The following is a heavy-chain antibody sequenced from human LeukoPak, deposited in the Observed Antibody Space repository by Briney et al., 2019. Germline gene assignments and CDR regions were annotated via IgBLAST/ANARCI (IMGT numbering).Heavy chain of an antibody. D-gene: IGHD1-14*01. CDR3: ACRMQTDTWSGP. V-gene: IGHV5-51*01. CDR2: IFPGDSRT. Sequence: GESLKISCNAFGYSFTTYWIGWVRQVPGKGLEWMGVIFPGDSRTRYNPSFQGHVTISADKSISTAYLQWSSLQASDTATYYCACRMQTDTWSGPWGQGTLVTVSS. J-gene: IGHJ5*02. CDR1: GYSFTTYW.